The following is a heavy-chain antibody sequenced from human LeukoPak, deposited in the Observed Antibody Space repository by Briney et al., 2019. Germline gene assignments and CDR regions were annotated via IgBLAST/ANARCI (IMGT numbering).Heavy chain of an antibody. CDR3: ARGLNDSWTGENY. CDR2: INHSGST. D-gene: IGHD3-3*01. CDR1: DGSFSGYY. Sequence: SETLSLTCAVYDGSFSGYYWSWIRRPPGKGLEWIGEINHSGSTNYNPSLKSRVTISLDTSKSQFSLKVRYVTAADTAVYYCARGLNDSWTGENYWGQGTLVTVSS. J-gene: IGHJ4*02. V-gene: IGHV4-34*01.